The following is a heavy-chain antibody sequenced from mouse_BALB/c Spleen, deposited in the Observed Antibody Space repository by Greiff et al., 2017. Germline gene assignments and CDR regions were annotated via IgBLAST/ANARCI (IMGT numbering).Heavy chain of an antibody. CDR1: GYTFTSYW. CDR2: IYPGDGDT. Sequence: LVESGAELARPGASVKLSCKASGYTFTSYWMQWVKQRPGQGLEWIGAIYPGDGDTRYTQKFKGKATLTADKSSSTAYMQLSSLASEDSAVYYGARSGGSRSLYAMDYWGQGTSVTVSS. J-gene: IGHJ4*01. CDR3: ARSGGSRSLYAMDY. D-gene: IGHD1-1*01. V-gene: IGHV1-87*01.